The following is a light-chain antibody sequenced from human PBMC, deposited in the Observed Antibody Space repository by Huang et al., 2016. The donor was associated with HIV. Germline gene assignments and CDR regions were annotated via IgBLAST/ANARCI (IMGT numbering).Light chain of an antibody. Sequence: DVVMTQSPLSLPVTLGQPASISCRSSQSLVHSDGTTYLNWFQQRPGQSPRRLIYKVSNRDSGVPDRFSGSGSGTDFTLKISRVEAEDVGVYYCMQGTHWPLFGQGTKLEIK. CDR2: KVS. CDR1: QSLVHSDGTTY. J-gene: IGKJ2*01. CDR3: MQGTHWPL. V-gene: IGKV2-30*02.